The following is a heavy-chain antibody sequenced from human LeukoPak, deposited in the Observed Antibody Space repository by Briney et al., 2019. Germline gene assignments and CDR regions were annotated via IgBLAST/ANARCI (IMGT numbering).Heavy chain of an antibody. J-gene: IGHJ4*02. D-gene: IGHD5-12*01. Sequence: SQTLSLTCTVSGGSISSGSYYWSWIRQPAGKGLEWTGRIYPSGTTNYNPSLKSRVTISVDTSKSQFSLKLRSVTAADTAVYYCARGQEVVAENYFDYWGQGTLVTVSS. V-gene: IGHV4-61*02. CDR2: IYPSGTT. CDR3: ARGQEVVAENYFDY. CDR1: GGSISSGSYY.